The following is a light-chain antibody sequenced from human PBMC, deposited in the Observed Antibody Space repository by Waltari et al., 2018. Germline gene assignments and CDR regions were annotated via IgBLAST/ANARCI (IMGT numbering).Light chain of an antibody. Sequence: QSAPTPPASVSGSPGQSLTISCTGTTSVIRSFNFVSWYQRHPGKAPKLLIYEDTKRPAGASNRFSGSKSDNTASLTISGLQAEDEAEYYCCSYRGGGTFRFGGGTRLTVL. V-gene: IGLV2-23*02. CDR2: EDT. CDR1: TSVIRSFNF. CDR3: CSYRGGGTFR. J-gene: IGLJ2*01.